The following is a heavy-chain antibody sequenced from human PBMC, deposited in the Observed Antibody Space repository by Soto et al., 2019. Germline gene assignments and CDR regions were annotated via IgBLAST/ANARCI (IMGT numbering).Heavy chain of an antibody. V-gene: IGHV4-34*01. CDR1: GGSFSGYY. Sequence: QVQLQQWGAGLLKPSETLSLTCAVYGGSFSGYYWSWIRQPPGKGLEWIGEINHSGSTNYNPSLKSRVTISVDTSKNQFSLKLSSVTAADTAVYYCARGGKTYYYYYYMDVWGKGTTVTVSS. J-gene: IGHJ6*03. CDR3: ARGGKTYYYYYYMDV. CDR2: INHSGST.